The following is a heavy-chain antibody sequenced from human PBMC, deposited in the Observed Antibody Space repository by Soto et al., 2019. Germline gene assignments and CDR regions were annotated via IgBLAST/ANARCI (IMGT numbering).Heavy chain of an antibody. D-gene: IGHD2-15*01. CDR3: ATGLSCSGGSCYWYAFDI. CDR2: FDPEDGET. CDR1: GYTLTELS. Sequence: ALVKVSCKVSGYTLTELSMHWVRQAPGKGLEWMGGFDPEDGETIYAQKFQGRVTMTEDTSTDTAYMELSSLRSEDTAVYYCATGLSCSGGSCYWYAFDIWGQGTMVTVSS. V-gene: IGHV1-24*01. J-gene: IGHJ3*02.